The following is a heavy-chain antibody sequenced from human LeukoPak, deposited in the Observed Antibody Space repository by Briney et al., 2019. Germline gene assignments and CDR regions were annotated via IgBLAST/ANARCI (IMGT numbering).Heavy chain of an antibody. Sequence: GGSLRLSCAAFGFTFSDYNMNWVRQAPGKGLEWASYISSGSSTIDYADPVKGRFTISRDNSKNTLYLQMNSLRVEDTAVYYCGRDLIGTAASWDCWGQGTLVTVSS. CDR2: ISSGSSTI. CDR1: GFTFSDYN. CDR3: GRDLIGTAASWDC. D-gene: IGHD6-25*01. V-gene: IGHV3-48*01. J-gene: IGHJ4*02.